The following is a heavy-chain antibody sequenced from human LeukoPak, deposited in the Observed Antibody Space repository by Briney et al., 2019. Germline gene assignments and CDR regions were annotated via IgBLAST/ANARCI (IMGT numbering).Heavy chain of an antibody. CDR3: ARCGDGLPCDFDY. J-gene: IGHJ4*02. V-gene: IGHV3-11*04. Sequence: PGGSLRLSCDASGFIFSDYYMSWVRQAPGKGLEWISYISNPSSTRYYADSVKGRFTISRDNVKNSLYLQMNSLRAEDTAVYYCARCGDGLPCDFDYWGQGTLVTVSS. CDR2: ISNPSSTR. CDR1: GFIFSDYY. D-gene: IGHD3-10*01.